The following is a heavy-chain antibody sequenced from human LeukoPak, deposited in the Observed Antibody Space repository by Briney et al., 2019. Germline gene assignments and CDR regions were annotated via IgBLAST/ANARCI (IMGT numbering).Heavy chain of an antibody. V-gene: IGHV3-30*04. J-gene: IGHJ4*02. Sequence: PGGSLRLSCAASGFTFSNYAINWVRQAPGKGLEWVAVISYDGSNKYYADSVKGRFTISRDNSKNTLYLQMNSLRAEDTAVYYCARDGTTVVTFVFDYWGQGTLVTVSS. D-gene: IGHD4-23*01. CDR3: ARDGTTVVTFVFDY. CDR2: ISYDGSNK. CDR1: GFTFSNYA.